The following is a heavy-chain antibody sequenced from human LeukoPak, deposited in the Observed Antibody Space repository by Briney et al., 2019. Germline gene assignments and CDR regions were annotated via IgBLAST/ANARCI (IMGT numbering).Heavy chain of an antibody. CDR1: GYIFNDYY. Sequence: GASVTVSCKASGYIFNDYYMHWVRQAPGQGLEWMGWINPTNGVSKIPQRFQGRVTLTRDTSISTAYMEVSRLSSDDTAVYYCARVGGLDVWGQGTTVTVSS. CDR3: ARVGGLDV. J-gene: IGHJ6*02. CDR2: INPTNGVS. V-gene: IGHV1-2*02.